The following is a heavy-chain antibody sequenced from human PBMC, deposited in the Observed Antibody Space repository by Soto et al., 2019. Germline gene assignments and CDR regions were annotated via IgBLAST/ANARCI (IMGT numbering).Heavy chain of an antibody. CDR1: GGSVSSGSYY. CDR3: WRVRRITATTVLDY. Sequence: SETLSLTCTVSGGSVSSGSYYWSWIRQPPGKGLEWIGYIYYSGSTNYNPSLKSRVTISVDTSKNQFSLKLRSVTAADTAGFYCWRVRRITATTVLDYWGQGTLVTVSS. J-gene: IGHJ4*02. D-gene: IGHD1-7*01. V-gene: IGHV4-61*01. CDR2: IYYSGST.